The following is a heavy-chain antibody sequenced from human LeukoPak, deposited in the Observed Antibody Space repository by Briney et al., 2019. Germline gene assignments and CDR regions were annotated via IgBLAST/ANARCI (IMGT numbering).Heavy chain of an antibody. CDR2: IYYSGST. V-gene: IGHV4-59*01. J-gene: IGHJ6*03. CDR1: GGSISSYY. D-gene: IGHD2-15*01. Sequence: SETLSLTCTVSGGSISSYYWSWIRQPPGKGLEWIGYIYYSGSTNYNPSLKSRVTISVDTSKNQFSLKLSSVTAADTAVYYCARIIRREGYCSGGSCYGSLYYYYYMDVWGKGTTVTISS. CDR3: ARIIRREGYCSGGSCYGSLYYYYYMDV.